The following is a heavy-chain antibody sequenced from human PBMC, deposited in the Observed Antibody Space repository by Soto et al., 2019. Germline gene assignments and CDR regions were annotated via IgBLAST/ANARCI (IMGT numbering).Heavy chain of an antibody. CDR3: ARRSDSSSSYFAF. V-gene: IGHV4-34*01. J-gene: IGHJ4*01. CDR2: INHSGGT. Sequence: RRIIKKPGKGLEWIGEINHSGGTNYNPSLKSRVTISVDKSKNQFSLKLSSVTAADTALYYRARRSDSSSSYFAFLVHGT. D-gene: IGHD6-13*01.